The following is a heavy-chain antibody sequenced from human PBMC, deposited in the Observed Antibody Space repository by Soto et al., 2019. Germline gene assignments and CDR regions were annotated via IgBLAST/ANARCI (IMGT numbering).Heavy chain of an antibody. V-gene: IGHV1-2*02. J-gene: IGHJ6*02. D-gene: IGHD6-6*01. CDR3: ARVVHGMDV. CDR2: INPNTGDT. Sequence: ASVKVSCKASGYTFTGYYLHWVRQAPGQGLEWTGWINPNTGDTEYAQKFQGRVPMTRDTSISTAYMEVSRLRFDDTAMYYCARVVHGMDVWGQGTTVTVSS. CDR1: GYTFTGYY.